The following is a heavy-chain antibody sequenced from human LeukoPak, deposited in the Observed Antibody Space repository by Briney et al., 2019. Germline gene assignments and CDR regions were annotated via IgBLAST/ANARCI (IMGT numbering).Heavy chain of an antibody. CDR1: GGSFSGYY. CDR2: INHSGST. Sequence: SETLSLTCAVYGGSFSGYYWSWIRQPPGKGLEWIGEINHSGSTNYNPSLKSRVTISVDTSKNQFSLKLSSVTAADTAVYYCARVGSIAAAGTWFDPWGQGTLVTVSS. J-gene: IGHJ5*02. CDR3: ARVGSIAAAGTWFDP. V-gene: IGHV4-34*01. D-gene: IGHD6-13*01.